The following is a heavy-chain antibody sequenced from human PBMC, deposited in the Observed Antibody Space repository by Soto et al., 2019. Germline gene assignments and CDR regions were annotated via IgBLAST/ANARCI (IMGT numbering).Heavy chain of an antibody. CDR3: AKRPRALLTFDY. CDR2: ISDSGGTS. J-gene: IGHJ4*02. CDR1: GFIFSNYV. V-gene: IGHV3-23*04. D-gene: IGHD3-10*01. Sequence: EVQLVDSGGGLVQPGGSLRLSCAVSGFIFSNYVMSWVRQAPGKGLEWVSSISDSGGTSYYADSVKGRFTISRDNSKNMLYLQMNSLRAEDTAIYHCAKRPRALLTFDYWGQGTLFTVSS.